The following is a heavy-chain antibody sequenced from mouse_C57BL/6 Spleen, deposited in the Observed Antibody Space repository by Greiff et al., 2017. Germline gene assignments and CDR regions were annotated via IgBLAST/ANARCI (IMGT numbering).Heavy chain of an antibody. Sequence: VQLQQSGAELVKPGASVKISCKASGYAFSSYWMNWVKQRPGKGLEWIGQIYPGDGDTNYNGKFKGKATLTADKSSSTAYMQLSSLTSEDSAVYFCARMGVTTYFDYWGQGTTLTVSS. V-gene: IGHV1-80*01. CDR2: IYPGDGDT. CDR3: ARMGVTTYFDY. CDR1: GYAFSSYW. D-gene: IGHD2-5*01. J-gene: IGHJ2*01.